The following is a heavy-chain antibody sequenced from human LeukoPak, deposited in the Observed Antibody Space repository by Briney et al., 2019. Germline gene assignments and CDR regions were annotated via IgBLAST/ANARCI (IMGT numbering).Heavy chain of an antibody. Sequence: PGGSLRLSCAASGFTFDDYAMHWVRQAPGKGLEWVSGISWNSGSIGYADSVKGRFTISRDNAKNSLYLQMNSLRAEDMALYYCAKDTDSGCTGAFDIWGQGTMVTVSS. J-gene: IGHJ3*02. CDR1: GFTFDDYA. CDR2: ISWNSGSI. V-gene: IGHV3-9*03. D-gene: IGHD5-12*01. CDR3: AKDTDSGCTGAFDI.